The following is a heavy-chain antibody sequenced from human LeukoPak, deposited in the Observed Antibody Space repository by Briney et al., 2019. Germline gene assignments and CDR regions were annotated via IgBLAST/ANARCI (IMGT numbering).Heavy chain of an antibody. CDR2: IYHSGTTYSGST. V-gene: IGHV4-39*07. D-gene: IGHD5-18*01. J-gene: IGHJ4*02. CDR3: ARAGGYGLIDY. Sequence: SETLSLTCNVSGASMSNYYWLWLRQPPGKGLEWIGSIYHSGTTYSGSTYYNPSLKSRVTISLDTSKNQFSLKVGSMTAADTAVYYCARAGGYGLIDYWGQGTMVTVSS. CDR1: GASMSNYY.